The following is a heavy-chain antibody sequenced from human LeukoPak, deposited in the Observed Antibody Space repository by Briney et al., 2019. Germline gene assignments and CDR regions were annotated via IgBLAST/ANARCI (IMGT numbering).Heavy chain of an antibody. CDR2: INHSGST. V-gene: IGHV4-34*01. CDR1: GGSFSGYY. D-gene: IGHD3-16*01. J-gene: IGHJ5*02. Sequence: KPSETLSLTCAVYGGSFSGYYWSWIRQPPGKGLEWIGEINHSGSTNYNPSLKSRVTISVDTSKNQFSLKLSSVTAADTAVYYCAREGRVFFRNWFDPWGQGTLVTVSS. CDR3: AREGRVFFRNWFDP.